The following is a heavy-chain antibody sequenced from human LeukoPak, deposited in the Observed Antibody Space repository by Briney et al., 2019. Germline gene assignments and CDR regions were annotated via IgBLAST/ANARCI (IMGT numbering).Heavy chain of an antibody. CDR2: IYYSGST. D-gene: IGHD7-27*01. J-gene: IGHJ4*02. CDR1: GGSITSYY. Sequence: PSETLSLTCTVSGGSITSYYWSWIRQPPGKGLEWIGYIYYSGSTNYNPSLKSRVTISVDTSKNQFSLTLSSVTAAGTAVYYCARDPSWGAGYFDYWGQGTLVTVSS. CDR3: ARDPSWGAGYFDY. V-gene: IGHV4-59*01.